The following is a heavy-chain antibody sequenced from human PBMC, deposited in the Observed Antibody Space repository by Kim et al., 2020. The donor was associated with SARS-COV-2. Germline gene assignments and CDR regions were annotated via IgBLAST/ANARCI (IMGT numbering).Heavy chain of an antibody. CDR2: IYYSGST. CDR1: GGSISSYY. CDR3: ARDIAAAGYYYGMDV. J-gene: IGHJ6*02. Sequence: SETLSLTCTVSGGSISSYYWSWIRQPPGKGLEWIGYIYYSGSTNYNPSLKSRVTISVYTSKNQFSLKLSSVTAADTAVYYCARDIAAAGYYYGMDVWGQGTTVTVSS. V-gene: IGHV4-59*13. D-gene: IGHD6-13*01.